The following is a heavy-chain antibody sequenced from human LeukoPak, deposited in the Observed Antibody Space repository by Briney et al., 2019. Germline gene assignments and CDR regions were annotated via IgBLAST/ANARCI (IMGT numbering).Heavy chain of an antibody. CDR1: GYTFNGYY. CDR3: ARDGPCSSTSCQNFDF. V-gene: IGHV1-2*02. J-gene: IGHJ4*02. D-gene: IGHD2-2*01. Sequence: GASVKVSCKASGYTFNGYYIHWVRQAPGQGLEWMGWINPCSGDTNYAQKFQGRVTMTRDTSISTAYMELSSLRSDDTAVYYCARDGPCSSTSCQNFDFWGQGTLVTVPS. CDR2: INPCSGDT.